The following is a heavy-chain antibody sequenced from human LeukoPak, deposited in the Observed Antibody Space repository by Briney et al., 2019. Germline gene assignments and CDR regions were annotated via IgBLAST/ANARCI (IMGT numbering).Heavy chain of an antibody. CDR3: TRETEYSSSIPFDC. D-gene: IGHD6-13*01. CDR1: GDSVSSNTAA. J-gene: IGHJ4*02. V-gene: IGHV6-1*01. CDR2: TYYRSKWYY. Sequence: SQTLSLTRAISGDSVSSNTAAWNWIRQSPSRGLEWLGRTYYRSKWYYDYTISVKSRITINPDTSKNQFSLQLNSVTPGDTAVYYCTRETEYSSSIPFDCWGQGTLVTVSS.